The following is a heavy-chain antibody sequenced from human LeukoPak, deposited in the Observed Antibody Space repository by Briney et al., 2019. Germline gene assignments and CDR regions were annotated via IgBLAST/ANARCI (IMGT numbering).Heavy chain of an antibody. CDR3: AKDTEGYYDSSGYFVY. V-gene: IGHV3-9*01. CDR2: ISWNSGSI. J-gene: IGHJ4*02. D-gene: IGHD3-22*01. CDR1: GFTFDDYA. Sequence: GGSLRLSCAASGFTFDDYAMHWVRQAPGKGLEWVSGISWNSGSIGYADSVKGRFTISRDNAKNSLYLQMNSLRAEDTALYCCAKDTEGYYDSSGYFVYWGQGTLVTVSS.